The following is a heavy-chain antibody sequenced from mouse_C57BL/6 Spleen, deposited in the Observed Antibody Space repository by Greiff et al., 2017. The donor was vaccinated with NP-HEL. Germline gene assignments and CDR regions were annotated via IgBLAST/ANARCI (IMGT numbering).Heavy chain of an antibody. CDR1: GFTFSSYG. V-gene: IGHV5-6*01. J-gene: IGHJ4*01. D-gene: IGHD1-1*01. CDR2: ISSGGSYT. Sequence: EVHLVESGGDLVKSGGSLKLSCAASGFTFSSYGMSWVRQTPDKRLEWVATISSGGSYTYYPDSVKGRFTISRDNANNTLYLQMSSLKSEDTAMYYCARQTTVVADDYAMDYWGQGTSVTVSS. CDR3: ARQTTVVADDYAMDY.